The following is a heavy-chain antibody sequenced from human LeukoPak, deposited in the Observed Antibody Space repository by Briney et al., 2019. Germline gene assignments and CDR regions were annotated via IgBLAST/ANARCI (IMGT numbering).Heavy chain of an antibody. CDR2: ISAYNGNT. CDR1: GYTFTSYG. Sequence: ASVKVSCKASGYTFTSYGISWERQAPGQGLEWMGWISAYNGNTNYAQKLQGRVTMTTDTSTSTAYMELRSLRSDDTAVYYCARGLTGTTSFYMDVWGKGTTVTVSS. V-gene: IGHV1-18*01. CDR3: ARGLTGTTSFYMDV. J-gene: IGHJ6*03. D-gene: IGHD1-20*01.